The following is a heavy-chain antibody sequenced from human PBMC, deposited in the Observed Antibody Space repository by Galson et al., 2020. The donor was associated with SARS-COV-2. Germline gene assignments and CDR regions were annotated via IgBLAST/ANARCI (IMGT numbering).Heavy chain of an antibody. D-gene: IGHD2-15*01. J-gene: IGHJ3*02. CDR3: ARGGGDIVVVVAASTGAFDI. V-gene: IGHV3-21*01. Sequence: GESLKISCAASGFTFSSYSMNWVRQAPGKGLEWVSSISSSSSYIYYADSVKGRFTISRDNAKNSLYLQMNSLRAEDTAVYYCARGGGDIVVVVAASTGAFDIWGQGTMVTVSS. CDR2: ISSSSSYI. CDR1: GFTFSSYS.